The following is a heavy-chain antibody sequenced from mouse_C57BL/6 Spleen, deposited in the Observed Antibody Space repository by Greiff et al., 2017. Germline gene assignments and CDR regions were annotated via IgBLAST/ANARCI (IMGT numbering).Heavy chain of an antibody. CDR1: GFTFSSYG. CDR2: ISSGGSYT. J-gene: IGHJ3*01. V-gene: IGHV5-6*02. Sequence: EVQRVDSGGDLVKPGGSLKLSCAASGFTFSSYGMSWVRQTPDKRLEWVATISSGGSYTYYPDSVKGRFTITRNNAKNTLYLQMSSMKSEDTAMYYCAGRIYDGYPAWFAYWGQGTLVTVSA. CDR3: AGRIYDGYPAWFAY. D-gene: IGHD2-3*01.